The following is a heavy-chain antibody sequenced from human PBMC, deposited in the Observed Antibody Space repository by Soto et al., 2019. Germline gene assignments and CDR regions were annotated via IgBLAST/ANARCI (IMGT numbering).Heavy chain of an antibody. CDR3: ARGPYDYVWGSYRLRSWPYSFVY. CDR2: IYSGGST. J-gene: IGHJ4*02. Sequence: GGSLRLSCAASGFTVSSNYMSWVRQAPGKGLEWVSVIYSGGSTYYADSVKGRFTISRDNSKNTLYLQMNSLRAEDTAVYYCARGPYDYVWGSYRLRSWPYSFVYSGPGPLLTV. CDR1: GFTVSSNY. V-gene: IGHV3-53*01. D-gene: IGHD3-16*02.